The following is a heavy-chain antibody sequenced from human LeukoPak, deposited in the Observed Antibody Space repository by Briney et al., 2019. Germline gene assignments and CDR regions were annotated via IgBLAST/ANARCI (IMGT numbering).Heavy chain of an antibody. CDR3: ARGVEPLAANTLAY. J-gene: IGHJ4*02. V-gene: IGHV3-53*01. CDR2: LYSDGNT. CDR1: GSTVITND. Sequence: PGGSLRLSCAAPGSTVITNDMTWVRQAPGKGLEWVSVLYSDGNTKYADSVQGRFTISRDNSKNTLYLEMNSLSPDDTAVYYCARGVEPLAANTLAYWGQGTLVTVSS. D-gene: IGHD1-14*01.